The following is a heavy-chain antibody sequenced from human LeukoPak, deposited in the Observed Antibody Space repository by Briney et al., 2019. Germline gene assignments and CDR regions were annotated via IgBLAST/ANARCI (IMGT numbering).Heavy chain of an antibody. CDR2: MYYSGGT. CDR1: GASISGYY. D-gene: IGHD7-27*01. Sequence: SETLSLTCRVSGASISGYYWSWIRQPPGKGLEWIGHMYYSGGTTYNPSLKSRVSISLDTSKKHFSLKLSYVTAADTAVYYCAGTGLFFDYWSQGTLVTVSS. J-gene: IGHJ4*02. V-gene: IGHV4-59*01. CDR3: AGTGLFFDY.